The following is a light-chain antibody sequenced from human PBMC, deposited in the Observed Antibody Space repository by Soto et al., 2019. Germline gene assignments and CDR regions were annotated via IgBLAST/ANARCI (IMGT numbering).Light chain of an antibody. J-gene: IGKJ5*01. CDR2: GAF. CDR3: QQYGSSAPIT. Sequence: DIALTQSSATLPLSPGERATLSSRPRTGGTSYLAWYQQKPGQAPRLLIYGAFSRATGIPARFSGSGSETDFTLTISRLEPEDFAVYYCQQYGSSAPITFGQGTRLEIK. V-gene: IGKV3-20*01. CDR1: TGGTSY.